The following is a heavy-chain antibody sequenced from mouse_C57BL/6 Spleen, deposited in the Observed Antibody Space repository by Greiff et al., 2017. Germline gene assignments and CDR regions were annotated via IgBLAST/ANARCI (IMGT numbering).Heavy chain of an antibody. J-gene: IGHJ4*01. CDR1: GYTFTSYG. CDR3: ARGYYYGQYYYAMDY. D-gene: IGHD1-1*01. V-gene: IGHV1-81*01. Sequence: VQRVESGAELARPGASVKLSCKASGYTFTSYGISWVKQRTGQGLEWIGEIYPRSGNTYYNEKFKGKATLTADKSSSTAYMELRSLTSEDSAVYFCARGYYYGQYYYAMDYWGQGTSVTVSS. CDR2: IYPRSGNT.